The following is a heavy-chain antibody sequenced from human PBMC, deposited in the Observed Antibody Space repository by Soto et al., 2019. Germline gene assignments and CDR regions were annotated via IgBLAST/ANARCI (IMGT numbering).Heavy chain of an antibody. V-gene: IGHV4-39*01. Sequence: LSLTCTVSGGSISTSSHYWGWIRQPPGKGLEWIGYIYYSGSTYYNPSLKSRVTISVDTSKSQFSLKLSSVTAADTAVYYCASLFYYDSSGFYYFFDYWGQGTLVTVSS. CDR2: IYYSGST. CDR1: GGSISTSSHY. D-gene: IGHD3-22*01. J-gene: IGHJ4*02. CDR3: ASLFYYDSSGFYYFFDY.